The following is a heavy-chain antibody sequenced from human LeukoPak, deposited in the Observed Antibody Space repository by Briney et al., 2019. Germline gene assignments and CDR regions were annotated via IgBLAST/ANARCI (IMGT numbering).Heavy chain of an antibody. D-gene: IGHD2-8*02. CDR3: AKSSLGDTGAYQYYFDY. Sequence: GGSLSLSCSASGFTFSSYAMSWVRQAPGKGLEWVSAISDSGDSTYYADSVKGRFTISRDNSKNTLYLQMNSLRAEDTAVYYCAKSSLGDTGAYQYYFDYWGQGTLVTVSS. V-gene: IGHV3-23*01. J-gene: IGHJ4*02. CDR1: GFTFSSYA. CDR2: ISDSGDST.